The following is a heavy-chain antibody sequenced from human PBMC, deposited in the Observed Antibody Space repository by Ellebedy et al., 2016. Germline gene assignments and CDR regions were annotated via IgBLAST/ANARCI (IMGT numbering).Heavy chain of an antibody. Sequence: GESLKISCAASGITLSRYSMNWVRQAPGKGLEWVSYISSSSTIYYADSVKGRFTISRDNSKNTQYLQMNSLRAEDTAVYYCAKEAGNDYGDYGYYGMDVWGQGTTVTVSS. CDR1: GITLSRYS. CDR2: ISSSSTI. J-gene: IGHJ6*02. D-gene: IGHD4-17*01. V-gene: IGHV3-48*01. CDR3: AKEAGNDYGDYGYYGMDV.